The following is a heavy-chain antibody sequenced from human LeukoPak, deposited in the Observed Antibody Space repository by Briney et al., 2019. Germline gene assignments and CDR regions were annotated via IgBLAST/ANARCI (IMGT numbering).Heavy chain of an antibody. Sequence: PGGSLRLSCAASGFTFNTYAMTWVRQAPGKGLEWVSAIRGDGATRFYADSVKGRFTVSRDNSKNTLYLQMNSLRAEDTAVYYCAKDGAWFGDLAGYFDYWGQGTLVTVSS. CDR1: GFTFNTYA. V-gene: IGHV3-23*01. J-gene: IGHJ4*02. CDR2: IRGDGATR. D-gene: IGHD3-10*01. CDR3: AKDGAWFGDLAGYFDY.